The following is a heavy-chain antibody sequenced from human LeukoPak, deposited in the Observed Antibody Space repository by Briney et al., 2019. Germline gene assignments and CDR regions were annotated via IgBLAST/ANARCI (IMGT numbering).Heavy chain of an antibody. CDR3: ARIFDS. CDR1: GGSVSTSDYY. Sequence: KPSETLSLTCTVSGGSVSTSDYYWGWIRQTPGKGLEWIGDIFHNGRTNYNPSLKGRVTISIDTSNNQFSLRLPSVTAADTAVYYCARIFDSWGQGTLVTVSS. V-gene: IGHV4-39*07. J-gene: IGHJ4*02. CDR2: IFHNGRT.